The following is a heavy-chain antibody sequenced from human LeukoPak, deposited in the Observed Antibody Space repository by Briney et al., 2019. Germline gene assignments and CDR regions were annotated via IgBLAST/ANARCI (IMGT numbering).Heavy chain of an antibody. CDR2: ISYDGSNK. J-gene: IGHJ4*02. V-gene: IGHV3-30*18. Sequence: PGRSLRLSCAASGFTFSSYGMQWVRQAPGKGLEWVAVISYDGSNKYYADSVKGRFTISRDNSKNTLYLQMNSLRAEDTAVYYCAKTNDYSNPFDYWGQGTLVTVSS. CDR3: AKTNDYSNPFDY. D-gene: IGHD4-11*01. CDR1: GFTFSSYG.